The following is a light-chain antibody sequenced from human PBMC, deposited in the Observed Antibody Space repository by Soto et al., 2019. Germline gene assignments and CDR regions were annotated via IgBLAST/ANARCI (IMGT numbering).Light chain of an antibody. CDR2: AAS. CDR1: QSVSNSS. V-gene: IGKV3-20*01. J-gene: IGKJ2*01. CDR3: QVYGNSPMYT. Sequence: EIVLTQSPGTLSLSPGERATFSCRASQSVSNSSLAWYHQKPGQAPRLLLFAASRRATGIPDTFSGSGSGTDFTLTISRLEPEDFAVYYCQVYGNSPMYTFGQGTGLEIK.